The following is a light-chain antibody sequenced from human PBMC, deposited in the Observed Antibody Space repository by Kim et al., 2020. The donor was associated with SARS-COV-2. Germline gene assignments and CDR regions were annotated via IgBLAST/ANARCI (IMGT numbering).Light chain of an antibody. V-gene: IGLV3-1*01. CDR2: QGN. CDR1: KLGDKY. Sequence: SSELTQPPSVSVSPGQTASITCSGDKLGDKYACWYQQKPGQSPVLVIYQGNKRPSGIPERFSGSNSGNTATLTISGTQAMDEADYYCQAWDSSTVVFGGG. CDR3: QAWDSSTVV. J-gene: IGLJ2*01.